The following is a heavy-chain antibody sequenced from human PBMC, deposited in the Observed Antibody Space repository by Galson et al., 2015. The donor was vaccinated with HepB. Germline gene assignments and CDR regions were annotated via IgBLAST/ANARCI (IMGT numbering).Heavy chain of an antibody. CDR2: IDWDDDK. D-gene: IGHD2-15*01. CDR3: ARIMTVVTHDAFDI. V-gene: IGHV2-70*11. Sequence: PALVKPTPTLTLTCTFSGFSLTTTGMCVSWIRQPPGKALEWLARIDWDDDKYYSTSLKTRLTISKDTSKNQVVLTMTNMDPVDTATYYCARIMTVVTHDAFDIWGQGTMVTVSS. J-gene: IGHJ3*02. CDR1: GFSLTTTGMC.